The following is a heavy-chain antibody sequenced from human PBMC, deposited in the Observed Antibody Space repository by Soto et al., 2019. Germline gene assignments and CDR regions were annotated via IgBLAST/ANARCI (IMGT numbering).Heavy chain of an antibody. CDR3: AIWLKEAGIGGNYYYGMDV. D-gene: IGHD6-19*01. Sequence: QVQLVQSGAEVKKPGSSVKVSCKASGGTFSNYAFSWVRQAPDQGLSGLGGFMPIFGRPDYAQKFRDRVTITADESTSSAHMELSSLRSEDTAVYYCAIWLKEAGIGGNYYYGMDVWGQGTTVTVSS. CDR2: FMPIFGRP. CDR1: GGTFSNYA. V-gene: IGHV1-69*12. J-gene: IGHJ6*02.